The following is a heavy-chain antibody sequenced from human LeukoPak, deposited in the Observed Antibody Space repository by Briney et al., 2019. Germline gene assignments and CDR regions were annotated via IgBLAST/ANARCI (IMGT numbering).Heavy chain of an antibody. CDR2: ISSSTSTI. CDR1: RFTFSGYA. Sequence: PGGSLRLSCTASRFTFSGYAMNWVRQAPGKGLEWLSYISSSTSTIYYADSVKGRFTISRDNAQNSLYLQMNSLRAEDTAVYYCAKGNTIFGVVTPFDYWGQGTLVTVSS. D-gene: IGHD3-3*01. V-gene: IGHV3-48*01. CDR3: AKGNTIFGVVTPFDY. J-gene: IGHJ4*02.